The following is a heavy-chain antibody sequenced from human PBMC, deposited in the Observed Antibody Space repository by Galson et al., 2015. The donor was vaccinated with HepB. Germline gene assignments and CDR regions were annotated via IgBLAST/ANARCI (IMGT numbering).Heavy chain of an antibody. D-gene: IGHD6-6*01. V-gene: IGHV3-53*01. CDR2: IYSGGDT. J-gene: IGHJ4*02. CDR1: GFPVSSPY. CDR3: ARGTMAARPVGLNY. Sequence: SPRLPCATSGFPVSSPYQSWVRQAPGQGLEWLSVIYSGGDTYYADSVKGRFTITRDNSKNTLYLQMNSLRAADTAVYYCARGTMAARPVGLNYWGQGTLVTVSS.